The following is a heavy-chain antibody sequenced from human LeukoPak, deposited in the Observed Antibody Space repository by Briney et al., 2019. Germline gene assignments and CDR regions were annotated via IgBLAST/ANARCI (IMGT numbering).Heavy chain of an antibody. CDR3: ARGGGDDIADYFDY. V-gene: IGHV1-18*01. J-gene: IGHJ4*02. D-gene: IGHD3-9*01. Sequence: ASVKVSRKASGYTFTSYGISWVRQAPGQGLEGMGWISAYNGNTNYAQKLQGRVTMTTDTSTSTAYMELRSLRSDDTAVYYCARGGGDDIADYFDYWGQGTLVTVSS. CDR1: GYTFTSYG. CDR2: ISAYNGNT.